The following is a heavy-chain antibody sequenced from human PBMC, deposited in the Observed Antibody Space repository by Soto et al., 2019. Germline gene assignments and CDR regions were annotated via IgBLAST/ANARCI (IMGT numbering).Heavy chain of an antibody. D-gene: IGHD4-17*01. J-gene: IGHJ4*02. V-gene: IGHV4-34*01. CDR3: ARESLRGYFDY. CDR1: GGSFSGYY. CDR2: IYHSGST. Sequence: SETLSLTCAVYGGSFSGYYWTWIRQPPGTGLEWIGEIYHSGSTNYNPSLKSRVTISVDKSKNQFSLKLSSVTAADTAVYYCARESLRGYFDYWGQGTLVTVS.